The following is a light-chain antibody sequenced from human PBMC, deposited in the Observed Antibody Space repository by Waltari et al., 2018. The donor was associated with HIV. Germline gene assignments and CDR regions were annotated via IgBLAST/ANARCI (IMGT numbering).Light chain of an antibody. J-gene: IGLJ3*02. CDR2: LNSDGSH. CDR3: QTWATGIQV. Sequence: QLVLTQSPSASASLGASVKLTCTLSSGHSTYAIAWHQQQPEKGPRYLMKLNSDGSHNKGDGIPARFSGSSSGAERYLTISSLQSEDEADYYCQTWATGIQVFGGGTKLTVL. CDR1: SGHSTYA. V-gene: IGLV4-69*01.